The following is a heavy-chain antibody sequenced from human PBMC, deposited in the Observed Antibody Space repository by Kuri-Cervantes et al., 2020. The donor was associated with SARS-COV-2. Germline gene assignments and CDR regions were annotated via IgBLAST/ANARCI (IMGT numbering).Heavy chain of an antibody. J-gene: IGHJ4*02. CDR1: GFTFSSYG. D-gene: IGHD6-19*01. Sequence: GESLKISCAASGFTFSSYGMHWVRQAPGKGLEWVAFIRYDGSNKYYADSVKGRFTISRDNAKNSLYLQMNSLRAEDTAAYYCARDSSSGWFSYWGQGTLVTVSS. CDR2: IRYDGSNK. CDR3: ARDSSSGWFSY. V-gene: IGHV3-30*02.